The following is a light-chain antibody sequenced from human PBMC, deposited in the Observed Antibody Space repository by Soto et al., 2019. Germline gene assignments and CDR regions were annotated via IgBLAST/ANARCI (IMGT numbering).Light chain of an antibody. Sequence: AIPLTQSPSSLSASVGDRVTITCRASQGISSALAWYQQKPGKAPKLLIYDASSLESGVPSRFSGSGSGTDFTLTISSLQPEDFATYYCLQFNSYPLTFGQGTRLEIK. V-gene: IGKV1-13*02. CDR3: LQFNSYPLT. CDR2: DAS. J-gene: IGKJ5*01. CDR1: QGISSA.